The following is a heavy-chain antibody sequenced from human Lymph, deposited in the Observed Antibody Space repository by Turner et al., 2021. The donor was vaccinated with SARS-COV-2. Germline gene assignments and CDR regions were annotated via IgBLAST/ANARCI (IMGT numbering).Heavy chain of an antibody. D-gene: IGHD6-6*01. V-gene: IGHV3-23*01. CDR3: ANLYSSSAAGDP. CDR1: GFTFSSYA. CDR2: ISSSGGST. Sequence: EVQLLEAGGGLVQPGGSLRLSCAASGFTFSSYAMSWVRQAPGKGMEWVSAISSSGGSTYYADYVKGRFTISRDNSKNTLYLQMNSMRAEDTAVYYCANLYSSSAAGDPWGQGTLVTVSS. J-gene: IGHJ5*02.